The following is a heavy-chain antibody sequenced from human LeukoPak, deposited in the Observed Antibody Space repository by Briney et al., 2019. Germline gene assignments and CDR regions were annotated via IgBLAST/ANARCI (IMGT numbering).Heavy chain of an antibody. J-gene: IGHJ4*02. V-gene: IGHV4-59*01. D-gene: IGHD3-9*01. Sequence: SETLSLTCTVSGGSISSYYWSWIRQPPGKGLEWIGYIYYSGSTNYNPSLKSRVTISVDTSKNQFSLKLSSVTAADTAVYYCARGDILTGPMDYWGQGTLVTVSS. CDR2: IYYSGST. CDR1: GGSISSYY. CDR3: ARGDILTGPMDY.